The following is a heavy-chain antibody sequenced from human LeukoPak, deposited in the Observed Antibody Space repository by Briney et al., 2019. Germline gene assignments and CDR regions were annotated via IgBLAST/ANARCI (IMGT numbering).Heavy chain of an antibody. Sequence: ASVTVSFTASVYTFTSYGISWVRQAPGQGLEWMGWISAYNGNTNYAQKLQGRVTMTTDTSTSTANMELRSLRSDDTAVYYCAREGASSSWYYFDYWGQGTLVTVS. J-gene: IGHJ4*02. CDR3: AREGASSSWYYFDY. CDR2: ISAYNGNT. CDR1: VYTFTSYG. D-gene: IGHD6-13*01. V-gene: IGHV1-18*01.